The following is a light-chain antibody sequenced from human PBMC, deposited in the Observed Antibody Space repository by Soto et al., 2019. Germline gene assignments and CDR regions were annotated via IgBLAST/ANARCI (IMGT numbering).Light chain of an antibody. CDR3: QHYNNWPPLT. CDR1: QSVSST. J-gene: IGKJ5*01. Sequence: EIVMTQSPAILSVSPGERATLSCRASQSVSSTLAWYQQKPGQAPRLLIYGASTRATGIPARFSGSGSGTEFTLTISSLQSEDFAVYYCQHYNNWPPLTFGQGTRLEMK. CDR2: GAS. V-gene: IGKV3-15*01.